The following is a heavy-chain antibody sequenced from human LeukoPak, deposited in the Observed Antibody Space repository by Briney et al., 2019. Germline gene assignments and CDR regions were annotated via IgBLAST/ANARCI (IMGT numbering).Heavy chain of an antibody. J-gene: IGHJ4*02. V-gene: IGHV3-21*01. CDR2: ISSSGFDI. CDR3: ARSPGGAWLFDY. CDR1: GFTLSSYC. D-gene: IGHD5-12*01. Sequence: GGSLRLSCAASGFTLSSYCMSWVRQAPGKGLEWVSSISSSGFDIFYADSVKGRFTISRDNAMNSLYLQMNSLRADDTAVYYCARSPGGAWLFDYWGQGTLGTVSS.